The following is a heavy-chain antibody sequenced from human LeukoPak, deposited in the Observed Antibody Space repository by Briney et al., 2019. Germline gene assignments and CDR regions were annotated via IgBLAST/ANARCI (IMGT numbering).Heavy chain of an antibody. J-gene: IGHJ5*02. CDR3: GRRRGMGYCSSTSGYNNWFDP. CDR1: VYAISSGYY. V-gene: IGHV4-38-2*01. D-gene: IGHD2-2*02. CDR2: IYHSGST. Sequence: PSETLSLTCALSVYAISSGYYWGRIRQPPGTGLEWSGRIYHSGSTYYNPSLTTRVTISVDTSKHQFSLKLSPVTAADAAVYYCGRRRGMGYCSSTSGYNNWFDPWGQGTLVTVSS.